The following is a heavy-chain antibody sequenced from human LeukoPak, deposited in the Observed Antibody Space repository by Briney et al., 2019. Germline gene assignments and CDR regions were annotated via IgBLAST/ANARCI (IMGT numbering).Heavy chain of an antibody. J-gene: IGHJ4*02. V-gene: IGHV4-34*01. CDR1: AGPFSGYY. CDR2: INHSGST. CDR3: ASGVSVVVPAARQFDY. Sequence: SETLSLTCAVYAGPFSGYYWSWIRQPPGKGLEWIGEINHSGSTNYNPSLKSRVTISVDTSKNQFSLKLSSVTAADTAVYYCASGVSVVVPAARQFDYWGQGTLVTVSS. D-gene: IGHD2-2*01.